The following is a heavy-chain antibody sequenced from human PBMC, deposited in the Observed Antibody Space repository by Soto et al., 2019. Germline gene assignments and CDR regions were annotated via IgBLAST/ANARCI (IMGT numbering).Heavy chain of an antibody. D-gene: IGHD3-16*01. CDR2: IKADGSET. Sequence: RRLSCAASGFSFSTYWMSWVRQVPGTGLEWVANIKADGSETYYVDSVRGRFTISRDNAKTSLYLQMNSLRAEDTAVYYCAKGGHIDFCGQGTLVTVSS. CDR3: AKGGHIDF. J-gene: IGHJ4*02. CDR1: GFSFSTYW. V-gene: IGHV3-7*03.